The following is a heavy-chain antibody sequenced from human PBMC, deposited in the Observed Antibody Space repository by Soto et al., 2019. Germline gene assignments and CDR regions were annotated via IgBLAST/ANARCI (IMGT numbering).Heavy chain of an antibody. V-gene: IGHV3-30-3*01. CDR2: ISYDGSNK. D-gene: IGHD6-13*01. CDR3: ARSISSSWYEAFDY. Sequence: WGSLRLSCSASGFTFSSYAMHWFRQAPGKGLEWVAVISYDGSNKYYADSVKGRFTISRDNSKNTLYLQMNSLRAEDTAVYYCARSISSSWYEAFDYWGQGTLVTVSS. J-gene: IGHJ4*02. CDR1: GFTFSSYA.